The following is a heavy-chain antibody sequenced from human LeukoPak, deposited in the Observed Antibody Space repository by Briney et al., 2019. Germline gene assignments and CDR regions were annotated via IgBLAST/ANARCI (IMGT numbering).Heavy chain of an antibody. V-gene: IGHV4-34*01. D-gene: IGHD3-9*01. Sequence: SEALSLTCAVYGGSFSGYYWSWIRQPPGKGLEWIGEINHSGSTNYNPSLKSRVTISVDTSKNQFSLKLSSVTAADTAVYYCARFRRYYDILTGYYKYESSDAFDIWGQGTMVTVSS. CDR2: INHSGST. CDR1: GGSFSGYY. J-gene: IGHJ3*02. CDR3: ARFRRYYDILTGYYKYESSDAFDI.